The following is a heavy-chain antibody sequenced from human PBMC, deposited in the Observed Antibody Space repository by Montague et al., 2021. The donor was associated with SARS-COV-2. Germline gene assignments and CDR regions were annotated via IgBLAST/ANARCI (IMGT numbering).Heavy chain of an antibody. J-gene: IGHJ4*02. D-gene: IGHD5-18*01. Sequence: SETLSLTCTLTGGPISGSSDYWGWIRQSPGKGLEWIASVYYSGNTYYXPSLKSRLTISVDTSKNQFSLKLNSVTAADTALYYCARREYSYGWGDWGQGTLVTVSS. CDR3: ARREYSYGWGD. CDR1: GGPISGSSDY. CDR2: VYYSGNT. V-gene: IGHV4-39*01.